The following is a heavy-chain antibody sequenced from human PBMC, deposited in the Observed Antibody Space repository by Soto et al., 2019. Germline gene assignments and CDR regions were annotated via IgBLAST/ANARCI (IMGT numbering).Heavy chain of an antibody. V-gene: IGHV1-18*01. D-gene: IGHD3-22*01. CDR3: VKDRDSNSWPSRDV. CDR2: ISPNSGNT. CDR1: GYTFTRNG. Sequence: ASVKVSCKTSGYTFTRNGISWVRQAPGQGLEWMGWISPNSGNTKYAQKLQGRVIMTTDTSTSTAYMELRSLRSDDTAVYYCVKDRDSNSWPSRDVWSPGTTVTVSS. J-gene: IGHJ6*02.